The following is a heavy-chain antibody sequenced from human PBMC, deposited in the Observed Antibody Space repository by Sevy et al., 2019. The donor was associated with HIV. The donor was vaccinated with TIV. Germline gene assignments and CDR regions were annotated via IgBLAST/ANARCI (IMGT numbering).Heavy chain of an antibody. Sequence: SETLSLTCAVSGGSIRSSHWWSWVRQSPGKGLEWIGEIYYSGGRNYNPSLKIRLTISVDTSNNLFSLRLSSVTAADSAVYYCAREEYFYGSGTYGYGMDVWGQGTTVTVSS. CDR1: GGSIRSSHW. D-gene: IGHD3-10*01. V-gene: IGHV4-4*02. J-gene: IGHJ6*02. CDR3: AREEYFYGSGTYGYGMDV. CDR2: IYYSGGR.